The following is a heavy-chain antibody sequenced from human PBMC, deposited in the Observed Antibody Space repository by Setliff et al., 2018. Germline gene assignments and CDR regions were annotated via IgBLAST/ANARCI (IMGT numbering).Heavy chain of an antibody. CDR1: GYDFNTYA. Sequence: ASVKVSCKASGYDFNTYAIHWVRQAPGQRLEWMGWINAYTGNTNYAQKLQGRVTMTTDTSTNTAYMELRSLTSDDTAVYFCSRLVRYCTTTTCQRASGAELWGQGTLVTVSS. CDR2: INAYTGNT. J-gene: IGHJ4*02. D-gene: IGHD2-8*01. CDR3: SRLVRYCTTTTCQRASGAEL. V-gene: IGHV1-18*04.